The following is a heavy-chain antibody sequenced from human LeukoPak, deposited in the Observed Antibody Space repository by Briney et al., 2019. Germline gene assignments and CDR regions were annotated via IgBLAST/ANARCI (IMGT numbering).Heavy chain of an antibody. CDR2: IDWDDDK. CDR3: ARTYYSGSSHLFDY. CDR1: GFSLSTSGMC. J-gene: IGHJ4*02. D-gene: IGHD1-26*01. V-gene: IGHV2-70*20. Sequence: SGPTLVNPTQTLTLTCTFSGFSLSTSGMCVSWVRQPPGKALEWLALIDWDDDKYYSTSLKTRLTISKDTSKNQVVLTMTNMDPVDTATYYCARTYYSGSSHLFDYWGQGTLVTVSS.